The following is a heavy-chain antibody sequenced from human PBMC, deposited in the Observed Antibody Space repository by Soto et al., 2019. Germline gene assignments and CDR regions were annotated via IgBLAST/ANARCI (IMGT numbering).Heavy chain of an antibody. CDR1: GYIFTSSY. V-gene: IGHV1-2*02. CDR3: ARGRPNVVTAGLDP. J-gene: IGHJ5*02. CDR2: INSNSGAT. Sequence: QVQLVQSGAEVTKAGASVKVSCKASGYIFTSSYVHWVRQAPGQGLEWIGWINSNSGATNCTQKLQARVTXXRXTXNTTAYIEIDKLTSADTAIYYCARGRPNVVTAGLDPWGQGTLVTVS. D-gene: IGHD3-22*01.